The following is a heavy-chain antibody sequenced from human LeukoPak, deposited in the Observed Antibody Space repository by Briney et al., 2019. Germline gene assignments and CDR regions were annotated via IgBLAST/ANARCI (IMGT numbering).Heavy chain of an antibody. D-gene: IGHD3-3*01. CDR1: GYTFTSYY. CDR2: INPSGGST. J-gene: IGHJ6*02. V-gene: IGHV1-46*01. Sequence: ASVTVSCKASGYTFTSYYMHWVRQAPGQGLEWMGIINPSGGSTSYTQKFQGRVTMTRDTSTSTVYMELSSLRSEDTAVYYCAREGFPPKISDFWSGLGPYYYYGMDVWGQGTTVTVSS. CDR3: AREGFPPKISDFWSGLGPYYYYGMDV.